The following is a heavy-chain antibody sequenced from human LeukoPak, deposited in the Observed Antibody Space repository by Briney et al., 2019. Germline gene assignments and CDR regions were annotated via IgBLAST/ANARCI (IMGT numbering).Heavy chain of an antibody. J-gene: IGHJ6*02. D-gene: IGHD6-19*01. Sequence: SETLSLTCTVSGGSISSHYWSWIRQPPGKGLEWIGYIYYSGSTNYNPSLKSRVTISVDTSKNQFSLKLSSVTAADTAVYYCARHGKMRQWLVRVSYYGMDVWGQGTTVTVSS. V-gene: IGHV4-59*08. CDR1: GGSISSHY. CDR3: ARHGKMRQWLVRVSYYGMDV. CDR2: IYYSGST.